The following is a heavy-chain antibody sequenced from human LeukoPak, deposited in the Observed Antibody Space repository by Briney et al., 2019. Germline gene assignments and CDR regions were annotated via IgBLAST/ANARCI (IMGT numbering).Heavy chain of an antibody. CDR3: AVVVTGWVDY. CDR2: LYSGGST. CDR1: GFTFSSYW. D-gene: IGHD2-21*02. V-gene: IGHV3-53*01. Sequence: HAGGSLRLSCAASGFTFSSYWMSWVRQAPGKGLEWVSVLYSGGSTYYADSVKGRFTISRDNSKNTLWLQMNSLRVEDTAVYYCAVVVTGWVDYWGQGTLVTVSS. J-gene: IGHJ4*02.